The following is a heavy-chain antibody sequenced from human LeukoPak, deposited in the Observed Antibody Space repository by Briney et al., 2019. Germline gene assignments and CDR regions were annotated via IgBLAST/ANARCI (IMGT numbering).Heavy chain of an antibody. CDR1: GYTFTSYG. CDR2: ISAYNGNT. V-gene: IGHV1-18*01. D-gene: IGHD6-19*01. CDR3: ARDQDLSLAGTFDY. Sequence: ASVKVSCKASGYTFTSYGISWVRQAPGQGLEWMGWISAYNGNTNYAQKLQGRVTMTTDTSTSTAYMELRSLRSDDTAVYYCARDQDLSLAGTFDYWGQGTLVTVSS. J-gene: IGHJ4*02.